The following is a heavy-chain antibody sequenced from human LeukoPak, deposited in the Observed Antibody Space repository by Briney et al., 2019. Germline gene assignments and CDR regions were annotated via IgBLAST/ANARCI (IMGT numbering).Heavy chain of an antibody. CDR1: GYSISSGYY. D-gene: IGHD3-9*01. Sequence: PSETLSLTCTVSGYSISSGYYWGWIRQPPGKGLEWIGSIYHSGRTFYNPSLKSRVTISVDTPKNQFSLRLTSVTAADTAVYYCARDQVRTPRKYYDISTGYTPGFDLWGRGTLVTVSS. CDR2: IYHSGRT. V-gene: IGHV4-38-2*02. CDR3: ARDQVRTPRKYYDISTGYTPGFDL. J-gene: IGHJ2*01.